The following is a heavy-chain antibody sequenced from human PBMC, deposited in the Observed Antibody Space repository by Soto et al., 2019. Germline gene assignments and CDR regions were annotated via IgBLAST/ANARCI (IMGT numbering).Heavy chain of an antibody. J-gene: IGHJ4*02. D-gene: IGHD5-12*01. Sequence: PGGSLRLSCAASGFTFSSYGMHWVRQAPGKGLEWVAVISYDGSNKYYADSVKGRFTISRDNSKNTLYLQMNSLRAEDTAVYYCAKEWDGYDRPNGFDYWGPGPLATVSS. CDR2: ISYDGSNK. CDR3: AKEWDGYDRPNGFDY. CDR1: GFTFSSYG. V-gene: IGHV3-30*18.